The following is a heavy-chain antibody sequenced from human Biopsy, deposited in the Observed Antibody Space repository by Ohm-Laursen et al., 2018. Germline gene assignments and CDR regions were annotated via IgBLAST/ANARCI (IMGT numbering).Heavy chain of an antibody. Sequence: TQTLTLTCSFSGFSFSARGMCVSWIRQAPGKALEWLARVDWGDYKDYSASLQTKLSISKDTSNDQVVLTVNNVDPADTATYYCARTPILIVSAGLVYRHRRHLQGMDVWGQGIAVTVS. CDR3: ARTPILIVSAGLVYRHRRHLQGMDV. D-gene: IGHD6-13*01. CDR2: VDWGDYK. CDR1: GFSFSARGMC. J-gene: IGHJ6*02. V-gene: IGHV2-70*11.